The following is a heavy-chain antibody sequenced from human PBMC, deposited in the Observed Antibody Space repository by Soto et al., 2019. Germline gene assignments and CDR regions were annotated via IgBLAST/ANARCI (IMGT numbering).Heavy chain of an antibody. V-gene: IGHV3-9*01. CDR3: AKDRVDSYGYFRGVNWFDP. D-gene: IGHD5-18*01. CDR1: GFTFDDYA. Sequence: GGSLRLSCAASGFTFDDYAMHWVRQAPGKGLEWVSGISWNSGSIGYADSVKGRFTISRDNAKNSLYLQMNSLRAEDTAVYYCAKDRVDSYGYFRGVNWFDPWGQGTLVTVSS. CDR2: ISWNSGSI. J-gene: IGHJ5*02.